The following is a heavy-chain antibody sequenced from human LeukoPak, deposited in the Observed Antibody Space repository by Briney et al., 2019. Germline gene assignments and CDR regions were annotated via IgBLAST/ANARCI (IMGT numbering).Heavy chain of an antibody. Sequence: SETLSLTCTVSGGSISSYYWSWIRQPPGKGLEWIGYIHTSGSTNYNPSLKSRVTISVDTSKNQFSLKLSSVTAADTAVYYCARQGQWLYPNWFDPWGQGTLVTVSS. J-gene: IGHJ5*02. CDR1: GGSISSYY. V-gene: IGHV4-4*09. D-gene: IGHD6-19*01. CDR3: ARQGQWLYPNWFDP. CDR2: IHTSGST.